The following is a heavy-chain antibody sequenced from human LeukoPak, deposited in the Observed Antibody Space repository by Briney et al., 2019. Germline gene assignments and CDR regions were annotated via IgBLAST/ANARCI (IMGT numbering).Heavy chain of an antibody. CDR2: ISTFSSTI. CDR3: AREVVGLDY. V-gene: IGHV3-48*01. J-gene: IGHJ4*02. Sequence: GGSLRLSCAASGITFSSNGMVWVRQTPEKGLEWILYISTFSSTIKYADSVRGRFTISRDNANNSLYLQMDSLRADDTAVYYCAREVVGLDYWGQGILVTVSS. CDR1: GITFSSNG. D-gene: IGHD3/OR15-3a*01.